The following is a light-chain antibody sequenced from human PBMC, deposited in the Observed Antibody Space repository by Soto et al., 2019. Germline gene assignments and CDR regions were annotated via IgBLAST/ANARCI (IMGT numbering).Light chain of an antibody. CDR2: DAS. CDR1: QNIDNY. V-gene: IGKV1-33*01. CDR3: QQYENLPT. Sequence: DIQMTQSPSSLSASVGDRVTITCQASQNIDNYLNLYQQKPGRAPKLLIYDASNLEAGVPSRFRGRGSGTDFTFTISRLQPEDIATYYCQQYENLPTFGQGTRLEI. J-gene: IGKJ5*01.